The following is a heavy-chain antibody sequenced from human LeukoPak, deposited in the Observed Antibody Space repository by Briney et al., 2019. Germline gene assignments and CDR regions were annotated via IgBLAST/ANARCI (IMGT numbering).Heavy chain of an antibody. CDR2: IYYRGST. CDR3: ARSAGYYYDSSAYRYYFDY. CDR1: GGSFSSYY. D-gene: IGHD3-22*01. Sequence: PSETLSLTCTVSGGSFSSYYWSWIGRPPGKGRKWFGYIYYRGSTNYNPSLKSRVTISVDTSKNQFSLKLSSVTAADTAVYYCARSAGYYYDSSAYRYYFDYWGQGTLVTVSS. J-gene: IGHJ4*02. V-gene: IGHV4-59*13.